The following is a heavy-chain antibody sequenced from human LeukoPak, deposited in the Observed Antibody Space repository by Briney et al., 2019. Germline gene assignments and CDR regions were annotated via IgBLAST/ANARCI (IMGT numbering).Heavy chain of an antibody. J-gene: IGHJ4*02. V-gene: IGHV4-59*01. CDR2: IYYSGST. D-gene: IGHD4-23*01. Sequence: SETLSLTCTVSVGSISSYYWRWIRQPQGKGLEWIGYIYYSGSTNYNPSLKSRVTISVDTSKNQFSLKLSSVTAADTAVYYCARGWLAETTVVTPYNYWGQGTVVTVSS. CDR3: ARGWLAETTVVTPYNY. CDR1: VGSISSYY.